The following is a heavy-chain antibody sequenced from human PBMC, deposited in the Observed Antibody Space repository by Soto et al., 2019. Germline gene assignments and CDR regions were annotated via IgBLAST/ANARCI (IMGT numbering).Heavy chain of an antibody. CDR2: IKSKTDGGTT. V-gene: IGHV3-15*01. CDR1: GFTFSNAW. D-gene: IGHD6-19*01. Sequence: GGSLRLSCAASGFTFSNAWMSWVRQAPGKGLEWVGRIKSKTDGGTTDYAAPVKGRFTISRDDSKNTLYLQMNSLKTEDTAVYYCTTRHLYSSGWYESYYYYGMDVWGQGTTVTVSS. J-gene: IGHJ6*02. CDR3: TTRHLYSSGWYESYYYYGMDV.